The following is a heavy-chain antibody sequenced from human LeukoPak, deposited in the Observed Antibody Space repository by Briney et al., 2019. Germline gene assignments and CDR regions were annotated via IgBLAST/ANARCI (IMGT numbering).Heavy chain of an antibody. CDR3: ARDPRNVGLAP. V-gene: IGHV3-74*01. J-gene: IGHJ5*02. CDR2: INSDGSST. CDR1: GFTFPNFV. Sequence: QSGGSLRLSCAASGFTFPNFVMTWVRQAPGKGLVWVSRINSDGSSTSYADSVKGRFTISRDNAKNALYLQMNSLRAEDTAVYYCARDPRNVGLAPWGQGTLVTVSS. D-gene: IGHD2-15*01.